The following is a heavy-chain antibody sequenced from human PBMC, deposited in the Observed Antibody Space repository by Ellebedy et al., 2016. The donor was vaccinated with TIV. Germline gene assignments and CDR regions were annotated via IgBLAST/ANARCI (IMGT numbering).Heavy chain of an antibody. Sequence: MPSETLSLTCTVSGDSISGYYWSWIRQPPGKGLEWIAYMYDSGTTNYNPSLKSRVAMSLDTSENQVSLKLSSVTAAATAVYYCARHYGSGTYPLEFWGQGTLVTVSS. CDR1: GDSISGYY. D-gene: IGHD3-10*01. CDR3: ARHYGSGTYPLEF. CDR2: MYDSGTT. V-gene: IGHV4-59*01. J-gene: IGHJ4*02.